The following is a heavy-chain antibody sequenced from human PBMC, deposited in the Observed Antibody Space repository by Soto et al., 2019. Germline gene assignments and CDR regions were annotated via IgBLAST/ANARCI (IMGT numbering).Heavy chain of an antibody. CDR3: ARVGGGVVVVPGANRGDF. CDR1: GFTFSSYA. CDR2: ISGSGGST. V-gene: IGHV3-23*01. J-gene: IGHJ4*02. Sequence: PGGSLRLSCAASGFTFSSYAMSWVRQAPGKGLEWVSAISGSGGSTYYADSVKGRFTISRDNAEKSLYLQMNSLRAEDTAVYYCARVGGGVVVVPGANRGDFWGQGTLVTVSS. D-gene: IGHD2-2*01.